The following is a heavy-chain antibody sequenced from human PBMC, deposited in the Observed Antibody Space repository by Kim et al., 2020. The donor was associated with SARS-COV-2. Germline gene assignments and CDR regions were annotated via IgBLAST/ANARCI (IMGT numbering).Heavy chain of an antibody. V-gene: IGHV4-31*03. J-gene: IGHJ4*02. CDR1: GGSISSGGYY. CDR2: IYYSGST. CDR3: ARGAVGPTYQLLDY. Sequence: SETLSLTCTVSGGSISSGGYYWSWIRQHPGKGLEWIGYIYYSGSTYYNPSLKIRVTISVDTSKNQFSLKLSSVTAADTAVYYCARGAVGPTYQLLDYWGQGTLVTVSS. D-gene: IGHD2-2*01.